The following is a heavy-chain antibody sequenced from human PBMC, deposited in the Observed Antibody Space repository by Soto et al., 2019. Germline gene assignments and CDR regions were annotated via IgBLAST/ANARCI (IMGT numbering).Heavy chain of an antibody. V-gene: IGHV4-59*01. D-gene: IGHD1-1*01. CDR2: IYYSGST. CDR1: GGSISSDH. J-gene: IGHJ3*02. Sequence: QVQLQESGPGLVKPSETLSLTCTVSGGSISSDHWSWIRQPPGKGLEWIGYIYYSGSTYYNPSHKSRVTISVDTSKNQFSLKLSSVTAADTAGYYCASGNDTVCPDAFDIWGQGTMVTVSS. CDR3: ASGNDTVCPDAFDI.